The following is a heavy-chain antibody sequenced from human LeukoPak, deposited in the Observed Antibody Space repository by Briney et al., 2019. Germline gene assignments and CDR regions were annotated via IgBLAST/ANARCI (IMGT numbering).Heavy chain of an antibody. J-gene: IGHJ4*02. CDR3: ARGRGREQQLYAAYFDY. D-gene: IGHD6-13*01. CDR2: IKSKTNGETR. CDR1: GFTLSNAW. Sequence: GGSLRLSCAASGFTLSNAWMNWVRQAPGKGLEWVGLIKSKTNGETRDYAAPVKGRFTISRDNAKNSLYLQMNSLRAEDTAVYYCARGRGREQQLYAAYFDYWGQGTLVTVSS. V-gene: IGHV3-15*01.